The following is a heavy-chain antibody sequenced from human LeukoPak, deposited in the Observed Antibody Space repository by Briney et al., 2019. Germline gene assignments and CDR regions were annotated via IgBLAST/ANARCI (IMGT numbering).Heavy chain of an antibody. CDR1: GGSISSGGYY. V-gene: IGHV4-31*03. J-gene: IGHJ6*04. CDR3: ARGYCSSTSCYARSYYYYYGMDV. D-gene: IGHD2-2*01. CDR2: IYYSGST. Sequence: PSETLSLTCTVSGGSISSGGYYCSWIRQHPGKGLEWIGYIYYSGSTYYNPSLKSRVTISVDTSKNQFSLKLSSVTAADTAVYYCARGYCSSTSCYARSYYYYYGMDVWGKGTTVTVSS.